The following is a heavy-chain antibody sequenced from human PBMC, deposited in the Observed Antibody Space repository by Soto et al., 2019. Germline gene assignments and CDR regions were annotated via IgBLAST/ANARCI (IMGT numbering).Heavy chain of an antibody. CDR2: ISSSSSYI. CDR1: GFTFSSYS. D-gene: IGHD3-10*01. V-gene: IGHV3-21*01. Sequence: GGSLRLSCAASGFTFSSYSMNWVRQAPGKGLEWVSSISSSSSYIYYADSVKGRFTISRDNAKNSLYLQMNSLRAEDTAVYYCARVPQGFGELPLDYWGQGTLVTVSS. J-gene: IGHJ4*02. CDR3: ARVPQGFGELPLDY.